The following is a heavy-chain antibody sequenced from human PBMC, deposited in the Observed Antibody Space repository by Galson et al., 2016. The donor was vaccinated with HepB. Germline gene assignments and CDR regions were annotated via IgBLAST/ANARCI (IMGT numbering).Heavy chain of an antibody. CDR3: ARSALDYDISAGYYRPLAMDV. CDR2: IYYRGST. D-gene: IGHD3-9*01. CDR1: GGSISSSSYY. V-gene: IGHV4-39*07. Sequence: SETLSLTCAISGGSISSSSYYWGWIRQPPGKGLEWIGNIYYRGSTYYNPSLKSRVAISVDTSKNQFSLELSSVTAADTAVYFCARSALDYDISAGYYRPLAMDVWGQGTTVTVS. J-gene: IGHJ6*02.